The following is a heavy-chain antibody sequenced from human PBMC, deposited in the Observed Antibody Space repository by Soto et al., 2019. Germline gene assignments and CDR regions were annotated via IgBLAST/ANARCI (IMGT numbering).Heavy chain of an antibody. CDR1: GGSISSGDYY. J-gene: IGHJ6*02. CDR2: IYYSGST. Sequence: PSETLSLTCTVSGGSISSGDYYWSWIRQPPGKGLEWIGYIYYSGSTYYNPSLKSRVTISVDTSKNQFSLKPSSVTAADTAVYYCARGPPLGERLWFGESHYYYYYGMDVWGQGTTVTVSS. CDR3: ARGPPLGERLWFGESHYYYYYGMDV. D-gene: IGHD3-10*01. V-gene: IGHV4-30-4*01.